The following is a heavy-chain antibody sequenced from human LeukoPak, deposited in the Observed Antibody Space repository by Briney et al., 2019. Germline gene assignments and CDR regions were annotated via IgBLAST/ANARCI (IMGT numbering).Heavy chain of an antibody. V-gene: IGHV4-39*07. CDR3: ARDSVSSWYGVWFDP. D-gene: IGHD6-13*01. J-gene: IGHJ5*02. Sequence: SETLSLTCTVSGGSISSSSYYWGWIRQPPGKGLEWIGSIYYSGSTYYNPSLKSRVTISVDTSKNQFSLKLSSVTAADTAVYYCARDSVSSWYGVWFDPWGQGTLVTASS. CDR1: GGSISSSSYY. CDR2: IYYSGST.